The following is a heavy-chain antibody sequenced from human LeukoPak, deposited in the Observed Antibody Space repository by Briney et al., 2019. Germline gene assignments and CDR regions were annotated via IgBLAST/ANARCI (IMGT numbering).Heavy chain of an antibody. CDR3: AKNGVYCDVHCPADY. D-gene: IGHD2-21*02. J-gene: IGHJ4*02. Sequence: GGSLRLSCAASGFTFSSYWMSWLRQAPGKGLEWVANIKQDGSDKYYVDSVKGRFTISRDNAKNSLYLQLNSLRADDTAVYYCAKNGVYCDVHCPADYWGQGTLVTVSS. V-gene: IGHV3-7*01. CDR1: GFTFSSYW. CDR2: IKQDGSDK.